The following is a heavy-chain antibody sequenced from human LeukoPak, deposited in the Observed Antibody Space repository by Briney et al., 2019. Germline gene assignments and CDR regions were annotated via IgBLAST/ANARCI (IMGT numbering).Heavy chain of an antibody. V-gene: IGHV3-30*02. D-gene: IGHD5-18*01. CDR3: AINVDTAMVTDY. J-gene: IGHJ4*02. CDR2: IRYDGSNK. Sequence: PGRSLRLSCAASGFTFSSYGMHWVRQAPGKGLEWVAFIRYDGSNKYYADSVKGRFTISRDNSKNTLYLQMNSLRAEDTAVYYCAINVDTAMVTDYWGQGTLVTVSS. CDR1: GFTFSSYG.